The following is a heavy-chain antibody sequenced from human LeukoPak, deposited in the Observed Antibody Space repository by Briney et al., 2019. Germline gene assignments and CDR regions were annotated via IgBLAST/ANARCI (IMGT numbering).Heavy chain of an antibody. V-gene: IGHV3-23*01. CDR2: ISGSGGTT. CDR3: AKDHLPGIVVADRDY. Sequence: GGTLRFSCAASGFTFNRYGMSWVRQAPGKGLEWVSAISGSGGTTYYADSVKGRFTISRDNSKNTLYLQINSLRAEDTAVFYCAKDHLPGIVVADRDYWGQGTLVTVSS. J-gene: IGHJ4*02. D-gene: IGHD6-19*01. CDR1: GFTFNRYG.